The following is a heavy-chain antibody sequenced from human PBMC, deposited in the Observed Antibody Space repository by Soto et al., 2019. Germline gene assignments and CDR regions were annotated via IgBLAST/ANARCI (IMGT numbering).Heavy chain of an antibody. CDR1: EGSINNYY. CDR2: IYVSGNT. CDR3: ARSDYGAYYYGMDV. D-gene: IGHD4-17*01. V-gene: IGHV4-4*07. Sequence: PSETLSLTCTVSEGSINNYYWSWIRQPAGKGLEWIGRIYVSGNTNYNPSLKSRVTMSVDSSKNQFSLRLSSVTAADTAVYYCARSDYGAYYYGMDVWGQGTTVTVSS. J-gene: IGHJ6*02.